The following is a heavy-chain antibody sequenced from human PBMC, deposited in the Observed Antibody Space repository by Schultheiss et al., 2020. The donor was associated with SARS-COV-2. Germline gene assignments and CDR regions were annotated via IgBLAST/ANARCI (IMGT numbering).Heavy chain of an antibody. V-gene: IGHV4-59*11. CDR1: GASIRDHH. Sequence: SETLSLTCSVSGASIRDHHWSWVRQSPGKGLEWIGYMDFAGNTNYNPSLKSRVTISVDTSKNQFSLKLSSVTAADTAVYYCASGYCSSTSCYHFDYWGQGTLVTVSS. D-gene: IGHD2-2*01. CDR2: MDFAGNT. J-gene: IGHJ4*02. CDR3: ASGYCSSTSCYHFDY.